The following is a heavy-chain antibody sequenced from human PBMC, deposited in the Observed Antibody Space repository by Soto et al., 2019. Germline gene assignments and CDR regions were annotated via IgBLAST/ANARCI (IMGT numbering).Heavy chain of an antibody. CDR2: IIPIFGTA. CDR3: ASGGRWLQSAYYYGMDV. D-gene: IGHD3-16*01. J-gene: IGHJ6*02. V-gene: IGHV1-69*13. Sequence: SVKVSCKASGGTFSSYAISWVRQAPGQGLEWMGGIIPIFGTANYAQKFQGRVTITADESTSTAYMELSSPRSEDTAVYYCASGGRWLQSAYYYGMDVWGQGTTVTVSS. CDR1: GGTFSSYA.